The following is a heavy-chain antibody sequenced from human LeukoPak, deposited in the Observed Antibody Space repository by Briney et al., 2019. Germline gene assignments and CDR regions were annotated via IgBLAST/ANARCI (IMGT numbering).Heavy chain of an antibody. CDR2: IVPIFGTA. CDR1: GGTFSSYA. J-gene: IGHJ4*02. CDR3: ARVWLPYYFDY. Sequence: SVKVSCKASGGTFSSYAISWVRQAPGQGLEWMGGIVPIFGTANYAQKFQGRVTITADESTSTAYMELSSLRSEDTAVYYCARVWLPYYFDYWGQGTLVAVSS. D-gene: IGHD5-18*01. V-gene: IGHV1-69*13.